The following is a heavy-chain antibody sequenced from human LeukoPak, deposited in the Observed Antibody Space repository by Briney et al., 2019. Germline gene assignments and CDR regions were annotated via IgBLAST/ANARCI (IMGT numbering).Heavy chain of an antibody. V-gene: IGHV3-48*03. J-gene: IGHJ4*02. CDR1: GFTFSTYE. CDR2: ITSTGSTL. D-gene: IGHD6-25*01. CDR3: ARDFPSGY. Sequence: SGGSLRLSCAASGFTFSTYEMNWVRQAPGKGLEWVSYITSTGSTLYYADSVKGRFTISRDNAKNTVYLQMNSLTTEDTAVYYCARDFPSGYWGQGILVTVSS.